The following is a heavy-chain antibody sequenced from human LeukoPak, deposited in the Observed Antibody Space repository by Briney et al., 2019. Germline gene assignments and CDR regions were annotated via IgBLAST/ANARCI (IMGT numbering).Heavy chain of an antibody. Sequence: PGGSLRLSCAASGFTFSSYAMSWVRQAPGKGLEWVSAISGSGGDTYYADSVKGRFTISRDNSKNTLYLQMSSLRAEDTAVYYCAEDLGSVVTPPSLDFWGQGTLVTVSS. CDR2: ISGSGGDT. CDR3: AEDLGSVVTPPSLDF. CDR1: GFTFSSYA. J-gene: IGHJ4*02. D-gene: IGHD4-23*01. V-gene: IGHV3-23*01.